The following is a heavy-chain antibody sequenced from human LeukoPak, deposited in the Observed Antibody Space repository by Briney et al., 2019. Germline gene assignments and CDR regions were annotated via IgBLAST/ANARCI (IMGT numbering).Heavy chain of an antibody. Sequence: SETLSLTCAVSGGSISSGGYSWSWIRQPPGKGLEWIGYIYYSGSTYYNPSLKSRVTISVDTSKNQFSLKLSSVTAADTAVYYCARGTGSSPLDYWGQGTLVTVSS. V-gene: IGHV4-30-4*07. CDR2: IYYSGST. J-gene: IGHJ4*02. CDR3: ARGTGSSPLDY. D-gene: IGHD6-6*01. CDR1: GGSISSGGYS.